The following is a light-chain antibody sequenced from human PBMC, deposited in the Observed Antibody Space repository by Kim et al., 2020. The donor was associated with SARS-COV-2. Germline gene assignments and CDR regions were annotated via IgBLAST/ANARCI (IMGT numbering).Light chain of an antibody. CDR1: SGSIASNY. CDR2: EDN. V-gene: IGLV6-57*04. CDR3: QSYDSSNLWV. J-gene: IGLJ3*02. Sequence: NFMLTQPHSVSESPGKTVTISCTRSSGSIASNYVQRYQRRPGSAPTTVIYEDNQRPSGVPDRFSGSIDSSSNSASLTISGLKTEDEADYYCQSYDSSNLWVFGGGTQLTV.